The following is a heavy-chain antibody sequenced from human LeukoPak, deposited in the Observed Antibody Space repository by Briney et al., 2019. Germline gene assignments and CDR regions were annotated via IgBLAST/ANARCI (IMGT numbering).Heavy chain of an antibody. V-gene: IGHV3-23*01. CDR2: ITGRGENT. CDR3: ARDRRLASFDY. J-gene: IGHJ4*02. CDR1: GFTFDDYA. D-gene: IGHD6-25*01. Sequence: GGSLRLSCAASGFTFDDYAMHWVRQAPGKGLEWVSGITGRGENTYYADSVKGRFTISRDNSKNTLYLQMNSPRAEDAAIYYCARDRRLASFDYGGQGTLVTVSS.